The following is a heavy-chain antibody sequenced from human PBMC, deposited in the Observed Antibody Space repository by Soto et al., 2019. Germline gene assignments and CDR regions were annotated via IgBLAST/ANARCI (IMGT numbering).Heavy chain of an antibody. D-gene: IGHD6-6*01. CDR3: ARRGTISSAHHFDH. CDR1: GFTFSGYN. J-gene: IGHJ4*02. Sequence: QVQLVESGGGLVKPGGSLRLSCAASGFTFSGYNMSWIRQAPGKGLEWVSYITSSGSNTFDAESVKGRFTISRDNTMNLLYLQMNSLIAEDTVVYYCARRGTISSAHHFDHWGQGTLVTVSS. CDR2: ITSSGSNT. V-gene: IGHV3-11*01.